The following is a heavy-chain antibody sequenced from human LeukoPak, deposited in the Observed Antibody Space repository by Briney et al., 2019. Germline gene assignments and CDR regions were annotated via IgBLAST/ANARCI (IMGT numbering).Heavy chain of an antibody. CDR1: GFTFTNYW. V-gene: IGHV3-7*01. CDR3: ARDRQIAY. J-gene: IGHJ4*02. CDR2: IKQDGSEK. Sequence: GGSLRRSCAASGFTFTNYWMTWVRQAPGKGLEWVANIKQDGSEKHYVDSVKGRFTISRDNAKNSVYLQMNSLRADDAAVYYCARDRQIAYWGQGTLVTVSS.